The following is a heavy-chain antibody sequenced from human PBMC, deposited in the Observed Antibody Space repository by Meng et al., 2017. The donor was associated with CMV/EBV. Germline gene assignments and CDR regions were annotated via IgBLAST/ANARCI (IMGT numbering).Heavy chain of an antibody. CDR3: ARCAPEGSISLYGAWFDP. V-gene: IGHV1-69*01. J-gene: IGHJ5*02. CDR1: CSSYA. Sequence: CSSYAIGSFRHAPVQGREWMGVISPIFGTSNYAQKFQGSVTIPADESTSTAYMELSSLLSDDTAVYYCARCAPEGSISLYGAWFDPWGQGTLVTVSS. D-gene: IGHD6-13*01. CDR2: ISPIFGTS.